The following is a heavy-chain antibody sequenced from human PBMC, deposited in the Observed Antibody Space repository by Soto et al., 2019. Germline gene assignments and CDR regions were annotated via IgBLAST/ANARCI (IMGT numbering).Heavy chain of an antibody. J-gene: IGHJ4*02. D-gene: IGHD5-18*01. Sequence: EVQLGESGGGLVQPGGSLRLSCAASGFTVSSNYMSWVRQAPEKGLEWVSVIYSGGSAYYADSVKGRFTISRDNSKNTLYLQMNSLRAEDTAVYYCARHGYSYGGGYFDYWGQGTLVTVSS. CDR2: IYSGGSA. V-gene: IGHV3-66*04. CDR1: GFTVSSNY. CDR3: ARHGYSYGGGYFDY.